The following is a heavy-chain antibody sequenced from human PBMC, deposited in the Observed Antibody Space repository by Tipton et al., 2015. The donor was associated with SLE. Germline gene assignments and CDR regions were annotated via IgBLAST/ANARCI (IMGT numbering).Heavy chain of an antibody. J-gene: IGHJ4*02. CDR3: ARDSPGMAAAG. CDR1: DGSISGYY. V-gene: IGHV4-4*08. Sequence: TLSLTCTVSDGSISGYYWSWIRKSPGKGLEWIGYIFSTGSTNYSPSLKSRVSISLDTSKNQFSLHLTSVTAADTAVYYCARDSPGMAAAGWGQGTLVTVSS. D-gene: IGHD6-13*01. CDR2: IFSTGST.